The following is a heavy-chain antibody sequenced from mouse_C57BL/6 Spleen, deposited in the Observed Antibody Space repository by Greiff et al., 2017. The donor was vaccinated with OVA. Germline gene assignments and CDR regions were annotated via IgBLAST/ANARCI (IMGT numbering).Heavy chain of an antibody. CDR3: ARGRGDSSGYFDY. Sequence: EVQGVESGPELVKPGASVKIPCKASGYTFTDYNMDWVKQSHGKSLEWIGDINPNNGGTIYNQKFKGKATLTVDKSSSTAYMELRSLTSEDTAVYYCARGRGDSSGYFDYWGQGTTLTVSS. CDR2: INPNNGGT. V-gene: IGHV1-18*01. J-gene: IGHJ2*01. CDR1: GYTFTDYN. D-gene: IGHD3-2*02.